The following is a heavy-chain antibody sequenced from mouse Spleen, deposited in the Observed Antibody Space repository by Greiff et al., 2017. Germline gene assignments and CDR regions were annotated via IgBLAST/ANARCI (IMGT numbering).Heavy chain of an antibody. J-gene: IGHJ4*01. Sequence: VMLVESGPGLVAPSQSLSITCTVSGFSLTGYGVNWVRQPPGKGLEWLGMIWGDGSTDYNSALKSRLSISKDNSKSQVFLKMNSLQTDDTARYYCARETGTGAYYYAMDYWGQGTSVTVSS. CDR1: GFSLTGYG. D-gene: IGHD4-1*01. CDR2: IWGDGST. CDR3: ARETGTGAYYYAMDY. V-gene: IGHV2-6-7*01.